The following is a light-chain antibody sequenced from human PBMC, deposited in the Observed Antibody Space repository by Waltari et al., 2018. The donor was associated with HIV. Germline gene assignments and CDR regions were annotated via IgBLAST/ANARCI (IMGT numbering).Light chain of an antibody. CDR2: LNSDGSH. CDR1: SRHSNSA. Sequence: QPVLTQSPSVSASLGASVKLTCTLSSRHSNSAITWHQQQPEKGPRFLMKLNSDGSHTKGDGIPDRLSGSSSGAERFLTISSLQSEDEADYYCQTSGSGIWVFGGGTKLTVL. V-gene: IGLV4-69*01. J-gene: IGLJ3*02. CDR3: QTSGSGIWV.